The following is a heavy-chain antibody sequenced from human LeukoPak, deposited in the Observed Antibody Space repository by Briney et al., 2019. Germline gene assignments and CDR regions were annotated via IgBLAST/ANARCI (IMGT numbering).Heavy chain of an antibody. Sequence: NPSETLSLTCAVYGGSFSSYYWSWIRQPPGKGLEWIGYIYYSGSTNYNPSLKSRVTISVDTSKNQFSLKLSSVTAADTAVYYCARFNPTVVTPDYWGQGTLVTVSS. CDR1: GGSFSSYY. V-gene: IGHV4-59*01. CDR3: ARFNPTVVTPDY. CDR2: IYYSGST. D-gene: IGHD4-23*01. J-gene: IGHJ4*02.